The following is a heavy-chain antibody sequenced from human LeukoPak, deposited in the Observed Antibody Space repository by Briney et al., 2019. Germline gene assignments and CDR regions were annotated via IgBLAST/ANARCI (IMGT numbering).Heavy chain of an antibody. CDR3: ARADPDYGDWGVHY. Sequence: SVKVSCKASGGTFSSSAISWVRQAPGQGLEWMGGIIPIFGSPNYAQKFQGRVTFTTDESTSTAYMELSSLRSEDTAVCYCARADPDYGDWGVHYWGQGSLVTVSS. V-gene: IGHV1-69*05. CDR2: IIPIFGSP. J-gene: IGHJ4*02. CDR1: GGTFSSSA. D-gene: IGHD4-17*01.